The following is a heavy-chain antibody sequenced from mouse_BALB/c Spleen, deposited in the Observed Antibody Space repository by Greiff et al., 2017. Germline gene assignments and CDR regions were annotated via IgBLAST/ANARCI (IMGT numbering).Heavy chain of an antibody. D-gene: IGHD1-2*01. J-gene: IGHJ3*01. CDR1: GFTFSSFG. CDR2: ISSGSSTI. V-gene: IGHV5-17*02. CDR3: ARSYGSWFAY. Sequence: DVMLVESGGGLVQPGGSRKLSCAASGFTFSSFGMHWVRQAPEKGLEWVAYISSGSSTIYYADTVKGRFTISRDNPKNTLFLQMTSLRSEDTAMYYCARSYGSWFAYWGQGTLVTVSA.